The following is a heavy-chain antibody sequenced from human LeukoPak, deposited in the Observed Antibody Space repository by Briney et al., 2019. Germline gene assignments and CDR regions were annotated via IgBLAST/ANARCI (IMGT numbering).Heavy chain of an antibody. CDR3: TRVGYIDEGIDY. Sequence: GGSLRLSCVASGFPFSSYWMTWVRQAPGKGLEWVANIKQDGSKKSYVDSVKGRFTISRDNAKNSLYLQMNSLRAEDTAIYYCTRVGYIDEGIDYWGQGTLITVSS. J-gene: IGHJ4*02. CDR1: GFPFSSYW. V-gene: IGHV3-7*04. CDR2: IKQDGSKK. D-gene: IGHD5-24*01.